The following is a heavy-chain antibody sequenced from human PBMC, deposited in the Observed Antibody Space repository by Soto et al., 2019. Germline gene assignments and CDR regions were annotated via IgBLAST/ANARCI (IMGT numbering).Heavy chain of an antibody. D-gene: IGHD4-17*01. CDR3: ARHDYGYYFDY. Sequence: SETLSLTCTVSGDSISSGAYYWSWIRQHPGKGLEWIGYIRYSGSTYYNPSLRGRLTMSVDTSENQFSLSLSSVTAADTAVYYCARHDYGYYFDYWGQGTLVTVSS. CDR1: GDSISSGAYY. V-gene: IGHV4-31*03. J-gene: IGHJ4*02. CDR2: IRYSGST.